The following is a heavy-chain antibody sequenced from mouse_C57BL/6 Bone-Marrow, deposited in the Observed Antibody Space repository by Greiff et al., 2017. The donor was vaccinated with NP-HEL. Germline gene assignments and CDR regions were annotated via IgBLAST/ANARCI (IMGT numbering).Heavy chain of an antibody. J-gene: IGHJ3*01. CDR2: IYPGSGST. Sequence: VQLQQSGAELARPGASVKLSCKASGYTFTSYWITWVKQRPGQGLEWIGDIYPGSGSTNYNEKFKSKATLTVDTSSSTAYMQLSSLTSEDSAVYYCARRGGFAYWGQGTLVTVSA. CDR3: ARRGGFAY. CDR1: GYTFTSYW. V-gene: IGHV1-55*01.